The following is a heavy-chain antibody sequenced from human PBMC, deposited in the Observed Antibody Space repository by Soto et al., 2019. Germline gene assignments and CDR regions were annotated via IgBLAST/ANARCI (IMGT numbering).Heavy chain of an antibody. J-gene: IGHJ6*02. CDR1: GGSISSSSYY. V-gene: IGHV4-39*01. CDR2: IYYSGST. Sequence: PSETLSPTCTVSGGSISSSSYYWGWIRQPPGKGLEWIGSIYYSGSTYYNPSLKSRVTISVDTSKNQFSLKLSSVTAADTAVYYCAKLTTFYGMDVWGQGTTVTVSS. CDR3: AKLTTFYGMDV. D-gene: IGHD4-4*01.